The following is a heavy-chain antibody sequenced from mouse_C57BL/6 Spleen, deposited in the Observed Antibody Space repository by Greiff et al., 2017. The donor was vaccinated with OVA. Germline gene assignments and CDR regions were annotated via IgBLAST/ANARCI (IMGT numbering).Heavy chain of an antibody. CDR1: GYTFTSYW. J-gene: IGHJ4*01. V-gene: IGHV1-55*01. Sequence: QVQLQQPGAQLVKPGASVKMSCKASGYTFTSYWITWVKQRPGQGLEWIGDIYPGSGSTNYNEKFKSKATLTVDTSSSTAYMQLSSLTSEDSAVYYCARGSDRGGAMDYWGQGTSVTVSS. CDR3: ARGSDRGGAMDY. CDR2: IYPGSGST.